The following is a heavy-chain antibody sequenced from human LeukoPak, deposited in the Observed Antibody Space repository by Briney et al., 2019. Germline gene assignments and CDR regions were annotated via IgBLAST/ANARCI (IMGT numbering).Heavy chain of an antibody. D-gene: IGHD4-17*01. J-gene: IGHJ4*02. CDR1: GGSISSSSYY. CDR3: ARLGNTGGDYGDYEGWNY. Sequence: PSETLSLTCTVSGGSISSSSYYWGWIRQPPGKGLEWIGSIYYSGSTYYNPSLKSRVTISVDTSKNHFSLKLSSVTAADTAVYYCARLGNTGGDYGDYEGWNYWGQGTLVTVSS. V-gene: IGHV4-39*02. CDR2: IYYSGST.